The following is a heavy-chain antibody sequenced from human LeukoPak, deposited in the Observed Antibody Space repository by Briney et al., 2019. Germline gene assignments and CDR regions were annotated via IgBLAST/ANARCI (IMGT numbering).Heavy chain of an antibody. V-gene: IGHV3-30*04. D-gene: IGHD5-24*01. CDR3: ARGGDGYNPRTPGFDC. Sequence: PGRSLRLSCAASGFSFSNYAMHWVRQAPGKGLEWVAVISYEGSNKYYVDSVKGRFNISRDNSKNTLYPQMHSLRAEDAALYYCARGGDGYNPRTPGFDCWGQGSLVTVSS. CDR1: GFSFSNYA. J-gene: IGHJ4*02. CDR2: ISYEGSNK.